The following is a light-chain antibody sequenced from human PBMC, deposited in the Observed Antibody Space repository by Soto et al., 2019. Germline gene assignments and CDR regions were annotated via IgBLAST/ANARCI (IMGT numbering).Light chain of an antibody. CDR2: AAS. Sequence: AIEVPQKHSSMSESLGDRVTVTCRASQGIRNDLGWYQQKPGKAPKLLIYAASSLQSGVPSRFSGSGSGTDFTLTISILQPEGFTTYYCRGYAIHPYPLAEVTKV. CDR1: QGIRND. V-gene: IGKV1-6*01. CDR3: RGYAIHPYP. J-gene: IGKJ4*02.